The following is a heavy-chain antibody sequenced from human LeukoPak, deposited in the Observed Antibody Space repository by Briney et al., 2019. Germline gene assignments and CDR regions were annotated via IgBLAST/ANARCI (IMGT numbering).Heavy chain of an antibody. D-gene: IGHD6-6*01. CDR1: GGSLSGYY. CDR2: INHSGST. CDR3: ARLDSSSSGSRYYYYMDV. V-gene: IGHV4-34*01. Sequence: SETLSLTCAVYGGSLSGYYWSWIRQPPGKGLERIGEINHSGSTNYNPSLKSRVTISVDTSKNQFSLKLSSVTAADTAVYYCARLDSSSSGSRYYYYMDVWGKGTTVTVSS. J-gene: IGHJ6*03.